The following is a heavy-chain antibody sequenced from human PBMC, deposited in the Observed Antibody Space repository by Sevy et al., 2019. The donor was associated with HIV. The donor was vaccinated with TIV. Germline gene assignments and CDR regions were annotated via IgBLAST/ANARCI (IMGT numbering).Heavy chain of an antibody. CDR1: GFSFGDYV. V-gene: IGHV3-49*04. CDR2: IRSTAYGGTT. J-gene: IGHJ6*02. D-gene: IGHD1-26*01. Sequence: GGSLRLSCTASGFSFGDYVLSWVRQAPGKGLEWEGFIRSTAYGGTTEYAASVRGRLTTSRDDSKSIAYLQMNSLKTGDTAVYYCSRVGGATDRGMDVWGQGTTVTVSS. CDR3: SRVGGATDRGMDV.